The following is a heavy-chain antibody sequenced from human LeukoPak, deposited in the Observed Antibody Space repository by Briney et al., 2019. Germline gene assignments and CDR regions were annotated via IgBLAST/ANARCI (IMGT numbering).Heavy chain of an antibody. CDR2: TYYSGST. V-gene: IGHV4-30-4*01. CDR1: GGSISSGDYY. D-gene: IGHD3-22*01. Sequence: SQTLSLTCTVSGGSISSGDYYWSWIRQPPGKGLEWIGNTYYSGSTYYNPSPKSRVTISVDTSKNQFSLKLSSVTAADTAVYYCARVSSSGYYFLFDYWGQGTLVTVSS. J-gene: IGHJ4*02. CDR3: ARVSSSGYYFLFDY.